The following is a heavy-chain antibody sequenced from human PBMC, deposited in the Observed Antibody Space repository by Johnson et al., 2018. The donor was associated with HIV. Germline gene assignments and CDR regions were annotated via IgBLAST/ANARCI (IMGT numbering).Heavy chain of an antibody. V-gene: IGHV3-30*18. CDR2: ISSDGSNK. D-gene: IGHD6-13*01. J-gene: IGHJ3*02. Sequence: VQLVESGGGVVQPGRSLRLSCAASGFTFRNYAMDWVRQAPGKGLEWVAVISSDGSNKNYADSVKGRFTISRDNAKNSLYLQMNSLRAEDTALYYCAKDKGYSFEAAALDIWGQGTMVTVSS. CDR3: AKDKGYSFEAAALDI. CDR1: GFTFRNYA.